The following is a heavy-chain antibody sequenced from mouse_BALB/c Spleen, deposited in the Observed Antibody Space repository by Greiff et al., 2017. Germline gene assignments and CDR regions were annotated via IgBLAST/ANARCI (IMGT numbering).Heavy chain of an antibody. J-gene: IGHJ1*01. CDR1: GFTLSSYA. D-gene: IGHD2-1*01. V-gene: IGHV5-9-3*01. CDR2: ISSGGSYT. CDR3: ARVDYCNYKWYFDG. Sequence: EVKVVESGGGLVKPGGSLKFSCAASGFTLSSYAMSWVRQTPEKRLEWVATISSGGSYTYYPDSVKGRFTISRDNAKNTLYLQMSSLRSEDTAMYYCARVDYCNYKWYFDGWGAGTTVTVAS.